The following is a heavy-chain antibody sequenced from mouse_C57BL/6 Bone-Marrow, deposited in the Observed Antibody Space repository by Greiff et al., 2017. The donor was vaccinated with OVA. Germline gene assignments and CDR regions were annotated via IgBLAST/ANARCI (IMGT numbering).Heavy chain of an antibody. Sequence: VQLQQPGAELVKPGASVKLSCKASGYTFTSYWMHWVKQRPGQGLEWIGMIHPNSGSTNYNEKFKSKATLTVDKSSSTAYMQLSSLTSEDSAVYYCARGGIYYYGSSYWGQGTTLTVSS. CDR3: ARGGIYYYGSSY. J-gene: IGHJ2*01. V-gene: IGHV1-64*01. CDR1: GYTFTSYW. CDR2: IHPNSGST. D-gene: IGHD1-1*01.